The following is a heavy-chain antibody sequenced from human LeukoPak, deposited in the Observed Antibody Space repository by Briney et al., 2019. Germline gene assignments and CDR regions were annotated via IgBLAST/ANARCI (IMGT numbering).Heavy chain of an antibody. CDR3: AKSEGYFDY. Sequence: GGSLRLSCAASGLTFSSYSMNWVRQAPGKGLEWVSSISSSSSYIYYADSAKGRLTISRDNAKNSLYLQMNSLRAEDTAVYYCAKSEGYFDYWGQGTLVTVSS. J-gene: IGHJ4*02. V-gene: IGHV3-21*01. CDR1: GLTFSSYS. CDR2: ISSSSSYI.